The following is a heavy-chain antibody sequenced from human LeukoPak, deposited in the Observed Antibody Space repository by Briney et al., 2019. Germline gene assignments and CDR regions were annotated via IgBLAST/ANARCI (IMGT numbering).Heavy chain of an antibody. Sequence: SETLSLTCTVSGGSISSGGYYWSWIRQHPGKGLEWIGYIYYSGSTYYNPSLKSRVTISVDTSKNQFSLKLSSVTAVDTAVYYCARARLGIAAAGTDHFDYWGQGTLVTVSS. CDR1: GGSISSGGYY. CDR2: IYYSGST. D-gene: IGHD6-13*01. V-gene: IGHV4-31*03. CDR3: ARARLGIAAAGTDHFDY. J-gene: IGHJ4*02.